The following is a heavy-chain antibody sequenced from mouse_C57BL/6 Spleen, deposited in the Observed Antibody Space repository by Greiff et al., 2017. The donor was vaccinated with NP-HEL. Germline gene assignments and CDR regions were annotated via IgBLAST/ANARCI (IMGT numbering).Heavy chain of an antibody. CDR1: GFNIKDDY. CDR3: TPYGYGWFAY. V-gene: IGHV14-4*01. CDR2: IDPENGDT. J-gene: IGHJ3*01. D-gene: IGHD2-2*01. Sequence: VQLQQSGAELVRPGASVKLSCTASGFNIKDDYMHWVKQRPEQGLEWIGWIDPENGDTEYASKFQGKATIPADTSSNPAYLQLSSLTSEDTAVYYCTPYGYGWFAYWGQGTLVTVSA.